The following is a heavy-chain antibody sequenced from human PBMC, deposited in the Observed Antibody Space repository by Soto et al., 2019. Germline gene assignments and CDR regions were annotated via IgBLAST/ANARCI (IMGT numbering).Heavy chain of an antibody. CDR1: VFTFHDAW. CDR2: IKGKIDGETT. D-gene: IGHD2-2*02. V-gene: IGHV3-15*07. J-gene: IGHJ4*02. CDR3: TTASDTLI. Sequence: SLRLSSAVSVFTFHDAWMEWGRPAPGEGLEWVGRIKGKIDGETTVYAAPVQGRFTISRDDSKNTLFLQMNSLKTEDTAVYYCTTASDTLIWGQGTLVTVSS.